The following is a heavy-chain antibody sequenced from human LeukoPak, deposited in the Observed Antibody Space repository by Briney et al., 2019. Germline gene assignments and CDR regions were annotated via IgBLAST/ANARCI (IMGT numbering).Heavy chain of an antibody. V-gene: IGHV3-7*04. CDR1: GFTLSSYW. Sequence: GGSLRLSCAASGFTLSSYWMSWVRQAPGKGLEWVANIKQDGSEKYYVDSVKGRFTISRDNAKNSLYLQMNSLRAEDTAVYYCARGGRAAAGTDYWGQGTLVTVSS. CDR2: IKQDGSEK. D-gene: IGHD6-13*01. J-gene: IGHJ4*02. CDR3: ARGGRAAAGTDY.